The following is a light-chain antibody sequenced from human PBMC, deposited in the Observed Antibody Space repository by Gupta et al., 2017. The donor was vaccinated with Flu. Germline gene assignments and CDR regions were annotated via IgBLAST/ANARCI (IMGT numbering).Light chain of an antibody. CDR2: KAS. CDR1: QSISSW. Sequence: DRVTITCRASQSISSWLAWYQQKPGKAPKLLIYKASSLESGVPSRFSGSGSGTEFTLTISSLQPDDFATYYCQQYNSYPPWTFGQGTKVEIK. V-gene: IGKV1-5*03. CDR3: QQYNSYPPWT. J-gene: IGKJ1*01.